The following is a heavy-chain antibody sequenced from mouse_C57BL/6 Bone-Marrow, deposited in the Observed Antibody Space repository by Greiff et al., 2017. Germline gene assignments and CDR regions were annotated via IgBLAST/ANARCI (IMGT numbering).Heavy chain of an antibody. CDR2: ISSGSSTI. V-gene: IGHV5-17*01. CDR3: ARPYYGGFAY. Sequence: EVMLVESGGGLVKPGGSLKLSCAASGFTFSDYGMHWVRQAPEKGLEWVAYISSGSSTIYYADTVKGRFTISRDNAKNTLFLQMTSLRSEDTAMYYCARPYYGGFAYWGQGTLVTVSA. CDR1: GFTFSDYG. D-gene: IGHD1-1*01. J-gene: IGHJ3*01.